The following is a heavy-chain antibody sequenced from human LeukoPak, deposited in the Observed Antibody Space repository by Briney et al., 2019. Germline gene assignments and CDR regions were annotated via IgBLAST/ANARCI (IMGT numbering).Heavy chain of an antibody. CDR3: AREGSLAVAGTVDY. V-gene: IGHV4-39*07. Sequence: SETLSLTCTVSSDSISRGAYYWGWIRQSPGNGLEWIGIIYYTGTTYYSPSLKSQVTITLDTSKKQFSLKLSSVTAADTAVYYCAREGSLAVAGTVDYWGQGTLVTVSS. D-gene: IGHD6-19*01. CDR2: IYYTGTT. J-gene: IGHJ4*02. CDR1: SDSISRGAYY.